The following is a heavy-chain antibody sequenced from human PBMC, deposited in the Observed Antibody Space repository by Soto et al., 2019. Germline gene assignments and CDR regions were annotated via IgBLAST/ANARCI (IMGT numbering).Heavy chain of an antibody. Sequence: ASVKVSCKASGYTFTSYDINWVRQATGQGLEWMGWMNPNSGNTGYAQKFQGRVTMTRNTSISTAYMELSSLRSEDTAVYYCARVSSGRGVIIIPALDAVDIWGQGTMVTVSS. J-gene: IGHJ3*02. D-gene: IGHD3-10*01. V-gene: IGHV1-8*01. CDR1: GYTFTSYD. CDR3: ARVSSGRGVIIIPALDAVDI. CDR2: MNPNSGNT.